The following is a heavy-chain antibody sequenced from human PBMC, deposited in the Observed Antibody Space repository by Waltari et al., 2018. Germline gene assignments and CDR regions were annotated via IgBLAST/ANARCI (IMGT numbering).Heavy chain of an antibody. V-gene: IGHV3-23*01. CDR1: GFTFSSYA. D-gene: IGHD3-10*01. CDR2: ISGSGGST. CDR3: AKLGGFMVRGVYYFDY. J-gene: IGHJ4*02. Sequence: EVQLLESGGGLVQPGGSLRLSCAASGFTFSSYAMSWVRPAPGKGLEWVSAISGSGGSTYYADSVKGRFTISRDNSKNTLYLQMNSLRAEDTAVYYCAKLGGFMVRGVYYFDYWGQGTLVTVSS.